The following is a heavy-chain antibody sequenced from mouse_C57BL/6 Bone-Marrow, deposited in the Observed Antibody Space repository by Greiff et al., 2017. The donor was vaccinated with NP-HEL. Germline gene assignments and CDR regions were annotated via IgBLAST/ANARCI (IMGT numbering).Heavy chain of an antibody. CDR2: LDPSDSYT. D-gene: IGHD1-1*01. V-gene: IGHV1-50*01. CDR1: GYTFTTYW. Sequence: QVQLQQPGAELVKPGASVKLSCKASGYTFTTYWMQWVKQRPGQGLEWIGELDPSDSYTTYNQKFKGKATLTVDTSSSTANMQLSSLTSEDSAVYYCARKAYYGRSYEFAYWGQGTLVTVSA. CDR3: ARKAYYGRSYEFAY. J-gene: IGHJ3*01.